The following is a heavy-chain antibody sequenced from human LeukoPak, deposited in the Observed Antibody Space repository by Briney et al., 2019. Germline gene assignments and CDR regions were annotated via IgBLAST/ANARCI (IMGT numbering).Heavy chain of an antibody. CDR3: ARGGNSGYCSSTSCYDAFDI. CDR2: INSDGSST. V-gene: IGHV3-74*01. Sequence: GGSLRLSCAASGFTFSSYWMHWVRQAPGKGLVWVSRINSDGSSTSYADSVKGRFTISRDNAKNTLYLQMNSLRAEDTAVYYCARGGNSGYCSSTSCYDAFDIWGQGTMVTVSS. D-gene: IGHD2-2*01. CDR1: GFTFSSYW. J-gene: IGHJ3*02.